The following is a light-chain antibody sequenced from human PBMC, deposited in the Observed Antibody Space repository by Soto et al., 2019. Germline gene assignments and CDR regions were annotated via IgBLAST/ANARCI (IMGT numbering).Light chain of an antibody. CDR2: AAS. V-gene: IGKV1-9*01. CDR1: QGISSY. J-gene: IGKJ5*01. Sequence: DIQLTQSPSFLSASVGDRVTITCRASQGISSYLAWYQQKPGKAPKLLIYAASSLQTGVPSRFSGSGSGTDFTLTISSLEPEDFAVYYCQQRSNWPPSITFGQGTRLEIK. CDR3: QQRSNWPPSIT.